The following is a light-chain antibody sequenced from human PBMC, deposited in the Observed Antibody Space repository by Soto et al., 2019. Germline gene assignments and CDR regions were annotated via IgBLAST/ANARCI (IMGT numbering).Light chain of an antibody. V-gene: IGKV3-11*01. CDR1: QSVSSY. Sequence: EIVLTQSPAALSLSPGDTATLSCRASQSVSSYLAWYQQKPGQAPRLLIYDASNRATGIPARFGGSGSGTDFTLTIGSLEPEDFAVYYCQQRSNWPRTFGQGTKVEIK. CDR2: DAS. J-gene: IGKJ2*01. CDR3: QQRSNWPRT.